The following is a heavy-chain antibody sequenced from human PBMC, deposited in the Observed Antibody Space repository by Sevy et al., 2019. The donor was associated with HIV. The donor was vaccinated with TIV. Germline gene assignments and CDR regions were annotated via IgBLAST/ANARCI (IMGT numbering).Heavy chain of an antibody. CDR2: FDPEDGET. Sequence: ASVKVSCKVYGHTLNRLGMHWVRQAPGKWLEWMGSFDPEDGETFQAQKFQGRVTMTDDTSTDTAYMELSSLRSEDTAVYYCAATKDYYENSGSPFDYWGQGTLVTVSS. D-gene: IGHD3-22*01. J-gene: IGHJ4*02. V-gene: IGHV1-24*01. CDR1: GHTLNRLG. CDR3: AATKDYYENSGSPFDY.